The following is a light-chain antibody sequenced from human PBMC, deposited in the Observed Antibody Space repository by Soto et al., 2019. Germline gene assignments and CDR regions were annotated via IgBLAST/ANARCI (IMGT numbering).Light chain of an antibody. V-gene: IGLV2-14*01. CDR3: NSYTSSSTYV. Sequence: QSVLTQLASVSGSPGQSITISCTGTSSDVGGYNYVSWYQQHPGKAPKLMIYDVSNRPSGVSNRFSGSKSGNTASLTISGLQAEDEADYYCNSYTSSSTYVFGTGTKVTVL. J-gene: IGLJ1*01. CDR1: SSDVGGYNY. CDR2: DVS.